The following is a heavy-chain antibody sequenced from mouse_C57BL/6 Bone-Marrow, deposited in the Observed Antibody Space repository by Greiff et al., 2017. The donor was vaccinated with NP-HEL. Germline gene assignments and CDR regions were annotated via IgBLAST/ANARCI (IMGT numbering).Heavy chain of an antibody. CDR2: IDPSDSYT. J-gene: IGHJ3*01. CDR1: GYTFTSYW. D-gene: IGHD2-3*01. CDR3: AREGWLLRFAY. V-gene: IGHV1-50*01. Sequence: VKLQQPGAELVKPGASVKLSCKASGYTFTSYWMQWVKQRPGQGLEWIGEIDPSDSYTNYNQKFKGKATLTVDTSSSTAYMQLSSLTSEDSAVYYCAREGWLLRFAYWGQGTLVTVSA.